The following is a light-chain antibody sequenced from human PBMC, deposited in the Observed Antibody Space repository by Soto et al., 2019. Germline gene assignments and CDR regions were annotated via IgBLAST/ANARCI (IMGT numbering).Light chain of an antibody. J-gene: IGKJ4*01. CDR3: QQYNIYPLN. CDR2: AAS. Sequence: DVQMTQSPSSLSASVGDRVTITCRASQDINSYLAWYQQKPGNAPKSLIYAASRLQTGVPSRFSGSESGTDFTLTISNLQPDDSATYYCQQYNIYPLNFGGGTKVEIK. CDR1: QDINSY. V-gene: IGKV1D-16*01.